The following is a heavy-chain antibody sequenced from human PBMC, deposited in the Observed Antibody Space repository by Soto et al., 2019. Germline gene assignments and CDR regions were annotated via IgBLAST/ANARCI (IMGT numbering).Heavy chain of an antibody. D-gene: IGHD5-12*01. CDR2: ISYDGSNK. Sequence: QVQLVESGGGVVQPGRSLRLSCAASGFTFSSYAMHWVRQAPGKGLEWVAVISYDGSNKYYADSVKGRFTISRDNSKNTLYLQMNSLRAEDTAVYYCARGRWLRQSFDYWGQGTLVTVSS. CDR1: GFTFSSYA. J-gene: IGHJ4*02. V-gene: IGHV3-30-3*01. CDR3: ARGRWLRQSFDY.